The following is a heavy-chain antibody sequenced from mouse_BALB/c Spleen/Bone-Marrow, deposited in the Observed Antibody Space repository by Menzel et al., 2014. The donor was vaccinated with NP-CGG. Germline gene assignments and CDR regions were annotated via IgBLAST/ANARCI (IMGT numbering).Heavy chain of an antibody. Sequence: DVMLVESGGDLVKPGGPLKLSCAASGFTFSSYGMSWGRQTPDKRLERVATISSGGSNTYYPDSVKGRFTISRDNAKNTLYLQMSSLKSEDTAMYYCARHQRYYAMDYWGQGTSVTVSS. J-gene: IGHJ4*01. V-gene: IGHV5-6*02. CDR3: ARHQRYYAMDY. CDR2: ISSGGSNT. CDR1: GFTFSSYG.